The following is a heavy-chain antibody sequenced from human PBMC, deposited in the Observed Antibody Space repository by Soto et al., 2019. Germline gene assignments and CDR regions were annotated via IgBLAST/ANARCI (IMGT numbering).Heavy chain of an antibody. CDR2: IYYTGST. CDR1: GGSFSSGDYY. D-gene: IGHD5-12*01. J-gene: IGHJ5*02. V-gene: IGHV4-30-4*02. CDR3: ARGANGIDRLDH. Sequence: PSETLSLTCTVSGGSFSSGDYYWSWVRQPPGKGLEWIGYIYYTGSTFNNPSLKSRVSISIDTSKTQFSLKLSSVTAAETAVYYCARGANGIDRLDHWGQGAPVTVSS.